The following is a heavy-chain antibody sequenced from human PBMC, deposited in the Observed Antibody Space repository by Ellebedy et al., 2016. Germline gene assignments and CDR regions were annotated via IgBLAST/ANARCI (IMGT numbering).Heavy chain of an antibody. Sequence: GGSLRLFCAASGFTFSSYAMSWVRQAPGKGLEWVSAISGSGGSTYYADSVKGRFTISRDNAKNSLYLQMNSLRAEDTAVYYCAREGPRGWFDPWGQGTLVTVSS. J-gene: IGHJ5*02. CDR3: AREGPRGWFDP. CDR2: ISGSGGST. V-gene: IGHV3-23*01. CDR1: GFTFSSYA.